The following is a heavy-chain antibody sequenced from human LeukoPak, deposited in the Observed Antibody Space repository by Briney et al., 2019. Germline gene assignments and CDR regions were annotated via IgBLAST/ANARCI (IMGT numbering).Heavy chain of an antibody. CDR1: GFTFSSYS. J-gene: IGHJ4*02. CDR3: ARGGYGFWSGYYTGIGGTDY. CDR2: ISSSSSYI. V-gene: IGHV3-21*01. D-gene: IGHD3-3*01. Sequence: PGGSLRLSCAASGFTFSSYSMNWVRQAPGKGLEWVSSISSSSSYIYYADSVKGRFTISRDNAKNSLYLQMNSLRAEDTAVYYCARGGYGFWSGYYTGIGGTDYWGQGTLVTVSS.